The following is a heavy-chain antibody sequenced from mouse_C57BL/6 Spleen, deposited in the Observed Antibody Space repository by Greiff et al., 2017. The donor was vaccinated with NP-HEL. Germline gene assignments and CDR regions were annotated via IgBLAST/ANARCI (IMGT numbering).Heavy chain of an antibody. CDR3: ARNPLYGSSFWFAY. CDR2: IWSGGST. D-gene: IGHD1-1*01. J-gene: IGHJ3*01. Sequence: QVQLQQSGPGLVQPSQSLSITCTVSGFSLTSYGVHWVRQSPGKGLEWLGVIWSGGSTDYNAAFISRLSISKDNSKSQVFFKMNSLQADDTAIYYCARNPLYGSSFWFAYWGQGTLVTVSA. V-gene: IGHV2-2*01. CDR1: GFSLTSYG.